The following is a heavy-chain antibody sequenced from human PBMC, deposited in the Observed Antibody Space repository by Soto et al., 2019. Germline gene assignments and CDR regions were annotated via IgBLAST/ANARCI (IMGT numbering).Heavy chain of an antibody. CDR3: ARVTDPRDAFDI. D-gene: IGHD2-8*02. Sequence: QVQLQQWGAGLLKPSETLSLTCAVYGGSFSGYYWSWIRQPPGKGLEWIGEINHSGSTNYNQSLNSRVTISVDTSKSQFALKLSSVTGADTAVYYCARVTDPRDAFDIWGQGTMVTVSS. CDR2: INHSGST. V-gene: IGHV4-34*01. J-gene: IGHJ3*02. CDR1: GGSFSGYY.